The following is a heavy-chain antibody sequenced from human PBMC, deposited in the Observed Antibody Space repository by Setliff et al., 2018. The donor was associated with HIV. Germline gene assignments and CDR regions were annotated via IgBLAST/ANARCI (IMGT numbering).Heavy chain of an antibody. CDR1: GYTFTAYY. J-gene: IGHJ3*02. D-gene: IGHD5-18*01. Sequence: ASVKVSCKASGYTFTAYYIHWVRQAPGQGLEWMGWINPYSGGTNYAQNFQGWVTMTRDTSITTAYMELGRLGSGDTAVYYCARGGVRGYSYGEAFDIWGQGTLVTVSS. CDR3: ARGGVRGYSYGEAFDI. V-gene: IGHV1-2*04. CDR2: INPYSGGT.